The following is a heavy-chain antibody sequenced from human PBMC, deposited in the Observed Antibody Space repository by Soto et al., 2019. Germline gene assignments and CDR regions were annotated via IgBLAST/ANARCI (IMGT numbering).Heavy chain of an antibody. CDR2: INHSGST. J-gene: IGHJ4*02. Sequence: PSETLSLTCAVYGGSFSGYYWSWIRQPPGKGLEWIGEINHSGSTNYNPSLKSRVTISVDTSKNQFSLKLSSVTAADTAVYYCARGQAADYIWGSYLPLDYWGQGTLVTVSS. CDR3: ARGQAADYIWGSYLPLDY. D-gene: IGHD3-16*02. V-gene: IGHV4-34*01. CDR1: GGSFSGYY.